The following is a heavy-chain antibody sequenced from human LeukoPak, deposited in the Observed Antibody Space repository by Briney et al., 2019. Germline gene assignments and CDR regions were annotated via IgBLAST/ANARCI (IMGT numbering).Heavy chain of an antibody. CDR2: IYYSGSA. J-gene: IGHJ4*02. V-gene: IGHV4-59*08. CDR3: SRLGAHFVSGKDY. Sequence: PSETLSLTCTVSGGSIRNNYWSWIRQPPGKGLEWIGYIYYSGSANYNPSLKSRVTISVDTSKNHFSLNLSSVTAADTAVYYCSRLGAHFVSGKDYRGQGNLVTVSS. CDR1: GGSIRNNY. D-gene: IGHD5-12*01.